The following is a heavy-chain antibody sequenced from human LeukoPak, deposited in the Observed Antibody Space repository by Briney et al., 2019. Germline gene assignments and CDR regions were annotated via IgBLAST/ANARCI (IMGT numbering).Heavy chain of an antibody. CDR3: ARDRCSGGSCYQFDP. Sequence: GGSLRLSCAASGFTFSSYSMNWVRQAPGKGLEWVSYISSSSSAIYYADSVKGRFTISRDNAKNSLYLQMNSLRAEDTAVYYCARDRCSGGSCYQFDPWGQGTLVTVSS. J-gene: IGHJ5*02. D-gene: IGHD2-15*01. V-gene: IGHV3-21*05. CDR2: ISSSSSAI. CDR1: GFTFSSYS.